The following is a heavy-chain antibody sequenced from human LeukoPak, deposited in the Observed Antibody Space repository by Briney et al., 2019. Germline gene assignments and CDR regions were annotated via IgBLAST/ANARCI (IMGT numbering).Heavy chain of an antibody. Sequence: GLXLFSYIRSTRSTISYADSVKRRFTISRDNAKNSLYLQMNSLRAEDTAVYYCATASSGWYVHWGQGTLVTVSS. CDR2: IRSTRSTI. CDR3: ATASSGWYVH. D-gene: IGHD6-19*01. V-gene: IGHV3-11*01. J-gene: IGHJ5*02.